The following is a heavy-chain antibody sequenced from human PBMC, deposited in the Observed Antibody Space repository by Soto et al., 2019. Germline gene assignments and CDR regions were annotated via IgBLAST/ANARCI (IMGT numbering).Heavy chain of an antibody. J-gene: IGHJ6*03. CDR2: IYYSGST. V-gene: IGHV4-59*08. CDR3: AGHRRCSGGSCDYYYYYYMDV. Sequence: QVQLQESGPGLVKPSETLSLTCTVSGGSISSYYWSWIRQPPGKGLEWIGYIYYSGSTNYNPSLKSRVTISVDTSKNHFSLKLSSGTAADTAMYYCAGHRRCSGGSCDYYYYYYMDVWGKGTTVTVSS. CDR1: GGSISSYY. D-gene: IGHD2-15*01.